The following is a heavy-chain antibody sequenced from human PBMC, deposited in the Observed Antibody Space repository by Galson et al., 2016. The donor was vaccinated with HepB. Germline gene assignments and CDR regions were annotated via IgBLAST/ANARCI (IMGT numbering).Heavy chain of an antibody. D-gene: IGHD5-18*01. CDR1: GGSFSGYY. CDR3: ARVPPDTASGFFDL. V-gene: IGHV4-34*01. J-gene: IGHJ2*01. Sequence: ETLSLTCAVSGGSFSGYYWSWIRQPPGKGLEWIGEIKHSGSTNYNPSLKSRVTISVDTSKNQFSLKLSSVTAADTAVYYCARVPPDTASGFFDLWGRGTLVTVSS. CDR2: IKHSGST.